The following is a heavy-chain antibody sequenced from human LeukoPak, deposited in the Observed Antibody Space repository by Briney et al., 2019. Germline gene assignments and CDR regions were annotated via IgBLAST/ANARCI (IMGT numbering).Heavy chain of an antibody. D-gene: IGHD2-2*01. J-gene: IGHJ4*02. V-gene: IGHV3-30*02. CDR1: GFIFSVYG. Sequence: GGSLRLSCAASGFIFSVYGMHWVRQAPGKGLEWVAFIQFDGSDTFYADSVKGRFTVSRDNSKNTLYLQMNSLRPEDTSVYYCAKDQQLQPFHYWGQGTLVTVSS. CDR2: IQFDGSDT. CDR3: AKDQQLQPFHY.